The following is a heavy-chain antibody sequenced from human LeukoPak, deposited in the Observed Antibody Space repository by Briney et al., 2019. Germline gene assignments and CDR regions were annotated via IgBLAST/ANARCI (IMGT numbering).Heavy chain of an antibody. V-gene: IGHV1-18*01. CDR2: ISAYNGYT. CDR3: ARCSPPHYYYDRSGYYGYYFDY. CDR1: GYTFSSYG. J-gene: IGHJ4*02. Sequence: GASVKASCKASGYTFSSYGVSWVRQAPGQGLEWMGWISAYNGYTKYAQKVQGRVTMTKDTSTSTAYMELRSLRSDDTAVYYCARCSPPHYYYDRSGYYGYYFDYWGQGTLVTVSS. D-gene: IGHD3-22*01.